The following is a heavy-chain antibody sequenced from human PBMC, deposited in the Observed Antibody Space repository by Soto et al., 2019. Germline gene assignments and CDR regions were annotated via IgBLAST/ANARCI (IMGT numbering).Heavy chain of an antibody. CDR1: GGSISSSSYY. CDR3: ARGKGFFLYYYYYMDV. D-gene: IGHD3-3*01. J-gene: IGHJ6*03. V-gene: IGHV4-39*01. Sequence: SETLSLTCTVSGGSISSSSYYWGWIRQPPGKGLEWIGSIYYSGSTYYNPSLKSRVTISVDTSKNQFSLKLSSVTAADTAVYYCARGKGFFLYYYYYMDVWGKGTTVTVSS. CDR2: IYYSGST.